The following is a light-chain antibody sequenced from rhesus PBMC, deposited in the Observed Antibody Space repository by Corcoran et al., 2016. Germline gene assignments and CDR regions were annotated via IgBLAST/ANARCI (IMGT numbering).Light chain of an antibody. CDR1: SLKTYY. Sequence: SSRLTQEPALPVALGHTVRMTCQGDSLKTYYASWYQQKPGQVPVLVIYGNTNRPSGIPGRFSGSWSGNTGSLTITGAQVEDEADYYCGSWDNSGDHYIFGAGTRLTVL. CDR3: GSWDNSGDHYI. CDR2: GNT. V-gene: IGLV3S11*01. J-gene: IGLJ1*01.